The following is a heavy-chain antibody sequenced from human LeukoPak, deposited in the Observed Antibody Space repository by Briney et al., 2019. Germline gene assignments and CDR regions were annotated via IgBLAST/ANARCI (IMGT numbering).Heavy chain of an antibody. V-gene: IGHV3-30-3*02. CDR1: GFTFSSYA. Sequence: GGSLRLSCAASGFTFSSYAIHWVRQAPGKGMEWVAAISYDGTNKYYVDSVKGRFTISRDNSKNTLYLQLNSLRVEDTAVYYCAKNRGAGSHYYYHMNVWGKGTTVTVSS. J-gene: IGHJ6*03. D-gene: IGHD1-26*01. CDR2: ISYDGTNK. CDR3: AKNRGAGSHYYYHMNV.